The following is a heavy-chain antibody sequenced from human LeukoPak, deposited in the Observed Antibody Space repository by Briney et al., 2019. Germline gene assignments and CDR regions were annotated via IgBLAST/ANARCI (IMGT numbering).Heavy chain of an antibody. CDR2: LYGGGDVT. Sequence: GGSLRLSCAASGFTFSNFAMTWVRQAPGKGLEWVSGLYGGGDVTYYADSVKGRFTISRDDAKNTLYLQMNSLRAEDAAVYYCAKARGPAATHPEYWGQGTLVTVSS. V-gene: IGHV3-23*01. J-gene: IGHJ4*02. CDR3: AKARGPAATHPEY. CDR1: GFTFSNFA. D-gene: IGHD6-25*01.